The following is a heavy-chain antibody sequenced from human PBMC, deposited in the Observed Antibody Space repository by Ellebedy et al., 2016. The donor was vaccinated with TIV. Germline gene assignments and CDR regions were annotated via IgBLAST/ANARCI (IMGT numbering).Heavy chain of an antibody. V-gene: IGHV3-74*01. D-gene: IGHD4-11*01. CDR3: ARDRGDYSISGP. CDR1: GFTFGRYW. J-gene: IGHJ5*02. Sequence: GGSLRLSXVASGFTFGRYWMHWVRQAPGNKLMWVSRIKSDGSGTTYADSVKGRFTTSRDNARNTLYLQMNSLRGEDTAVYFCARDRGDYSISGPWGQGTLVTVSS. CDR2: IKSDGSGT.